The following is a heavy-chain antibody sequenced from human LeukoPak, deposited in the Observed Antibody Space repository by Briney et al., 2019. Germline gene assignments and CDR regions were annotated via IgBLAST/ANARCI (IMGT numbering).Heavy chain of an antibody. V-gene: IGHV3-13*01. CDR3: VREARGYHYTYFDY. D-gene: IGHD5-12*01. CDR2: VSAGHHA. Sequence: GGSLRLSCTASGFTLGGHDMHWVRQTTGDGLEWFAVVSAGHHAFYAGSVKGRFTVSREDAKNSLYLQMNSLRAGDTAVYYCVREARGYHYTYFDYWGQGSLVTVSS. J-gene: IGHJ4*02. CDR1: GFTLGGHD.